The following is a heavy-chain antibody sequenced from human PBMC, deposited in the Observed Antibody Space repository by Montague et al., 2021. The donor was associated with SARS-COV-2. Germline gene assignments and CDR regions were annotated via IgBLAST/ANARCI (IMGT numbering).Heavy chain of an antibody. Sequence: SLRLSCSASGFTFSSYAMSWVRQAPGKGLGWVSAISGSGGSTYYXDSVKGRFTISRDNSKNTLYLQMNSLRAEDTAVYYCAKGAGITIFGVVIPHYYHMDVWGKGTTVTVSS. CDR2: ISGSGGST. CDR3: AKGAGITIFGVVIPHYYHMDV. J-gene: IGHJ6*03. D-gene: IGHD3-3*01. CDR1: GFTFSSYA. V-gene: IGHV3-23*01.